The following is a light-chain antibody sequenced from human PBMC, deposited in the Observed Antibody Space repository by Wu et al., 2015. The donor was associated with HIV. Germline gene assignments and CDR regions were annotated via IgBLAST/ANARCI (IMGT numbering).Light chain of an antibody. J-gene: IGKJ1*01. CDR2: KAS. V-gene: IGKV1-5*03. Sequence: DIQMTQSPSTLSASVGDRVTITCRASQSISSWLAWYQLQPGKAPKLLIYKASTLEIGVPSRFSGSGSGTEFTLTISSLQPDDFATYYCQQYNSYPWTFGQGTKVEIK. CDR1: QSISSW. CDR3: QQYNSYPWT.